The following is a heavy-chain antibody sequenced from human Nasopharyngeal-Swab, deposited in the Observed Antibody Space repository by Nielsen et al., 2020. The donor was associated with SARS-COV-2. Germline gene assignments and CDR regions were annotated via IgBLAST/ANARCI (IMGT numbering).Heavy chain of an antibody. J-gene: IGHJ4*02. V-gene: IGHV4-59*12. CDR1: GGSISSYY. CDR3: ARCGFLEWLPGHFDY. CDR2: IYYSGST. D-gene: IGHD3-3*01. Sequence: GSLRLSCTVSGGSISSYYWSWIRQPPGKGLEWIGYIYYSGSTNYNPSLKSRVTISVDTSKNQFSLKLSSVTAADTAVYYCARCGFLEWLPGHFDYWGQGTLVTVSS.